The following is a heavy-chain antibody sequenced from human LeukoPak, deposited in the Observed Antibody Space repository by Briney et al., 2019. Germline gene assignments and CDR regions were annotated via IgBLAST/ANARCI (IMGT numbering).Heavy chain of an antibody. CDR1: GYTFTGYY. CDR2: INPNSGGT. V-gene: IGHV1-2*02. Sequence: ASVKVSCKASGYTFTGYYMHWVRQAPGQGLEWMGWINPNSGGTNYAQKFQGRVTMTRDTSISTAYMELSRLRSDDTAVYYCARLIQPYGTWTAFDIWGQGTMVTVSS. J-gene: IGHJ3*02. CDR3: ARLIQPYGTWTAFDI. D-gene: IGHD5-18*01.